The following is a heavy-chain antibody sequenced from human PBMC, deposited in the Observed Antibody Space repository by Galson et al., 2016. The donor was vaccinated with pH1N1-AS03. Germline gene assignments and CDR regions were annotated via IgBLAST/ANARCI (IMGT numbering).Heavy chain of an antibody. Sequence: PALVKPTQTLTLTCSVSGVSVTSSGVGVSWIRQPPGKALEWLARIDWDDDKFYRTSLKTRLTISKDTSKNQVVLTLTNVGPVDTATYYCGLTGIAATGYFDYWGQGTLVTVSS. J-gene: IGHJ4*02. CDR2: IDWDDDK. CDR1: GVSVTSSGVG. D-gene: IGHD6-13*01. V-gene: IGHV2-70*04. CDR3: GLTGIAATGYFDY.